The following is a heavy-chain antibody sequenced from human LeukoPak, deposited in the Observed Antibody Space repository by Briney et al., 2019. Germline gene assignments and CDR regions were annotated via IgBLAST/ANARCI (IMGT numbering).Heavy chain of an antibody. D-gene: IGHD1-14*01. CDR1: GFTFSSYW. CDR3: TTNDAFDI. J-gene: IGHJ3*02. V-gene: IGHV3-7*05. CDR2: IKQDGSEK. Sequence: GGSLRLSCAASGFTFSSYWMSWVRQAPGKGLEWVASIKQDGSEKYYVDSVKGRFTFSRDNAKNSLYLQMNSLKTEDTAMYYCTTNDAFDIWGQGTMVTVSS.